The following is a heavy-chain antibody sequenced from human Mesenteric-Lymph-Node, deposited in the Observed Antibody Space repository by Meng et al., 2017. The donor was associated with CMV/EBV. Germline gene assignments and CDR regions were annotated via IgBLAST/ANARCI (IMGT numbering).Heavy chain of an antibody. Sequence: TVSGFSLSTTGVSVGWIRQPPGKALECHALIYWDDDKRYSPSLRNRLTITKDTSRNQVVLTMTNMEPVDTATYYCVYRRPAGGLSDPWGQGTLVTVSS. D-gene: IGHD4-23*01. V-gene: IGHV2-5*02. CDR1: GFSLSTTGVS. CDR2: IYWDDDK. CDR3: VYRRPAGGLSDP. J-gene: IGHJ5*02.